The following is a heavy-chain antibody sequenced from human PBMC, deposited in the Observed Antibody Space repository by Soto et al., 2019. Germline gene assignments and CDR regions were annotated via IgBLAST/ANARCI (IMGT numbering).Heavy chain of an antibody. CDR3: ARVITMVRGVTTSPYYYYGMDV. CDR2: IIPIFGTA. D-gene: IGHD3-10*01. Sequence: ASVKVSCKASGGTFSSYAISWVRQAPGQGLEWMGGIIPIFGTANYAQKFQGRVTITADKSTSTAYMELSSLRSEDTAVYYCARVITMVRGVTTSPYYYYGMDVWGQGTTVTVSS. CDR1: GGTFSSYA. V-gene: IGHV1-69*06. J-gene: IGHJ6*02.